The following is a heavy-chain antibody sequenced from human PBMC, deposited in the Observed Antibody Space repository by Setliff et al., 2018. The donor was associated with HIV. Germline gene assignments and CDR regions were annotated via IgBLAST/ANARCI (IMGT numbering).Heavy chain of an antibody. V-gene: IGHV1-18*01. CDR1: GYTFTSYG. CDR2: ISAYNGNT. D-gene: IGHD4-17*01. J-gene: IGHJ4*02. Sequence: WASVKVSCKASGYTFTSYGISWVRQAPGQGLEWMGWISAYNGNTNYAQKLQGRVTMTTDTSTSTAYMELRSLRSDDTAVYYCARTDYGGNSGGNYFDYWGQGSLVTVSS. CDR3: ARTDYGGNSGGNYFDY.